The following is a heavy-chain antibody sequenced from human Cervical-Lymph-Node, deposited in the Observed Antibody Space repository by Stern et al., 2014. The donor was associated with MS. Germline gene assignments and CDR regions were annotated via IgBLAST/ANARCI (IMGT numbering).Heavy chain of an antibody. J-gene: IGHJ4*02. CDR3: AKDLWATGDAYLDS. CDR1: GFKFDDYA. V-gene: IGHV3-9*01. CDR2: ISWNSGTT. Sequence: EVQLVESGGGLVQPGRSLRLSCAASGFKFDDYAMYWVRQAPGKGLEWVSSISWNSGTTLYADSVKGRFTISRDTAKNSLYLQMDSLRPEDTALYYCAKDLWATGDAYLDSWGQGTLVTVSS. D-gene: IGHD7-27*01.